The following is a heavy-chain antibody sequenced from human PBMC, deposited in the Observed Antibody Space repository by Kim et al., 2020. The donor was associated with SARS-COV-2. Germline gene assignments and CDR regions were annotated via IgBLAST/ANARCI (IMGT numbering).Heavy chain of an antibody. Sequence: PSFQGRVTISADKSISTAYLQWSSLKASDTAMYYCARFRGSGQQLVPNDYWGQGTLVTVSS. J-gene: IGHJ4*02. CDR3: ARFRGSGQQLVPNDY. V-gene: IGHV5-51*01. D-gene: IGHD6-13*01.